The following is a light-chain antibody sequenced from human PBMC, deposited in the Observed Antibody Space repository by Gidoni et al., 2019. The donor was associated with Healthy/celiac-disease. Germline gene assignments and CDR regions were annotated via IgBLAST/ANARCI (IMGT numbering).Light chain of an antibody. CDR2: EDS. CDR3: YSTDSSGNHWV. J-gene: IGLJ3*02. V-gene: IGLV3-10*01. CDR1: ALPTKY. Sequence: SYELTQPPSGSVSPGQTARITCSGDALPTKYAYWYQQKSGQAPVLVIYEDSKRPSGIPERFSGSSSGTMATLTISGAQVEDEADYYCYSTDSSGNHWVFGGGTKLTVL.